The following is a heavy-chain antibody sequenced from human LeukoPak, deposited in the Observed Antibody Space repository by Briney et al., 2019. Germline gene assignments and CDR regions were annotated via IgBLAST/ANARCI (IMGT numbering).Heavy chain of an antibody. CDR2: ISGSGGST. CDR1: GFTFSSYA. Sequence: GGSLRLSCAASGFTFSSYAMHWVRQAPGKGLEWVSSISGSGGSTYYADSVKGRFTISRDNSKNTLYLQMNSLRADDTAVYYCAKIERLRYFDYWGQGTLVTVSS. J-gene: IGHJ4*02. V-gene: IGHV3-23*01. D-gene: IGHD6-25*01. CDR3: AKIERLRYFDY.